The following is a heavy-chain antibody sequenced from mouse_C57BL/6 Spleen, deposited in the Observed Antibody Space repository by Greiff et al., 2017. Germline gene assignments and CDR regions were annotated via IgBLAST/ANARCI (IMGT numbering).Heavy chain of an antibody. J-gene: IGHJ4*01. D-gene: IGHD1-1*01. Sequence: EVNLVESEGGLVQPGSSMKLSCTASGFTFSDYYMAWVRQVPEKGLEWVANINYDGSSTYYLASLKSRFIISRDNAKNSLYLQMSSLKSEDTATYYCARDGNYGSSYAMDYWGQGTSVTVSS. CDR1: GFTFSDYY. CDR2: INYDGSST. V-gene: IGHV5-16*01. CDR3: ARDGNYGSSYAMDY.